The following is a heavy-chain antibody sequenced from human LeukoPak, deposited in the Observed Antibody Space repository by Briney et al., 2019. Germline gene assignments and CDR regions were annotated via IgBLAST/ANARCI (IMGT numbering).Heavy chain of an antibody. Sequence: PGGSLRLSCAASGFDFSSNWMHWVRHAPGQGLVWVSRIKGDGISTNYADSVKGRFTISRDNSKNTLYLQMNSLRAEDTAVYYCARGLVEMATIYFDYWGQGTLVTVSS. D-gene: IGHD5-24*01. CDR2: IKGDGIST. CDR3: ARGLVEMATIYFDY. V-gene: IGHV3-74*01. J-gene: IGHJ4*02. CDR1: GFDFSSNW.